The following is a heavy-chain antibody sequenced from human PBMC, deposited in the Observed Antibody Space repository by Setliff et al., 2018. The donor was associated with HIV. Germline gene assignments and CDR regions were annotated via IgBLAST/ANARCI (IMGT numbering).Heavy chain of an antibody. V-gene: IGHV1-2*06. CDR3: APIDPFPHDYSNSSFDY. CDR1: GYTFTAYY. D-gene: IGHD4-4*01. J-gene: IGHJ4*02. Sequence: ASVKVSCKASGYTFTAYYLHWVRQAPGQGLEWMGRINANSGGTNYAQKFQGRVTMTRDTSISTAYLELSRLRSDDTAVYYCAPIDPFPHDYSNSSFDYWGQGTLVTVSS. CDR2: INANSGGT.